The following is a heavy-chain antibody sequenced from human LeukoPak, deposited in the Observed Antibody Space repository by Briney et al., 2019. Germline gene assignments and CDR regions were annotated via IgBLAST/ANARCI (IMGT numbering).Heavy chain of an antibody. J-gene: IGHJ4*02. CDR2: ISYDGSNK. CDR1: GLTFSSYG. D-gene: IGHD2-2*02. Sequence: GGSLRLSCAASGLTFSSYGMHWVRQAPGKGLEWVAVISYDGSNKYYADSVKGRFTISRDSSKNTLYLQMNSLRAEDTAVYYCAKDLTALPATAITEGFDYWGQGTLVTVSS. CDR3: AKDLTALPATAITEGFDY. V-gene: IGHV3-30*18.